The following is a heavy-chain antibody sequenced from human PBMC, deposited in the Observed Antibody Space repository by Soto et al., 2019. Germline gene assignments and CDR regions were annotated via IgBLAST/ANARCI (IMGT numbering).Heavy chain of an antibody. Sequence: GGSLRLSCAASGFTFSSYAMSWVRQAPGKGLEWVSAISGSGGSTYYADSVKGRFTISRDNSKNTLYLQMNSLRAEDTAVYYCAKDSSITMIVVPYYFDYWGQGTLVTVSS. D-gene: IGHD3-22*01. CDR2: ISGSGGST. CDR1: GFTFSSYA. CDR3: AKDSSITMIVVPYYFDY. J-gene: IGHJ4*02. V-gene: IGHV3-23*01.